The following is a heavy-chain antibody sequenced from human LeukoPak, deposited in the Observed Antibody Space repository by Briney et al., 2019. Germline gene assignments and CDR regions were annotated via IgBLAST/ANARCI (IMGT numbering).Heavy chain of an antibody. J-gene: IGHJ3*02. CDR1: GFTFSSYA. CDR2: ISGSGGST. D-gene: IGHD3-22*01. CDR3: AKVMGYYDSPDAFDI. V-gene: IGHV3-23*01. Sequence: GGSLKLSCAASGFTFSSYAMSWVRQAPGKGLEWVSAISGSGGSTYYADSVKGRFTISRDNSKNTLYLQMNSLRAEDTAVYYCAKVMGYYDSPDAFDIWGQGTMVTVSS.